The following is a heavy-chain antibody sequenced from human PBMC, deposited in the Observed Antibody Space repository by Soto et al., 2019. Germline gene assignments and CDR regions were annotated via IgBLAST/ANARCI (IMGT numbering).Heavy chain of an antibody. Sequence: PGGSLRLSCAASGFTYSYYAMMWVRPAPGKGLEWVAGILGRGTTYHADSGKGRFTISKDNSKSTLYLEMNSLRAEDTAVYYCAKDAVYSDGLWLPESWGQGTMVTVSS. CDR1: GFTYSYYA. J-gene: IGHJ4*02. V-gene: IGHV3-23*01. D-gene: IGHD2-21*02. CDR3: AKDAVYSDGLWLPES. CDR2: ILGRGTT.